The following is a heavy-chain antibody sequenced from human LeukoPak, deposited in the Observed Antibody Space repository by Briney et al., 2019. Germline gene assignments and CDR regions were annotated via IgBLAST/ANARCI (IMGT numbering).Heavy chain of an antibody. CDR1: GGTFSSYA. Sequence: SVKVSCKASGGTFSSYAISWVRQAPGQGLEWMGGIIPIFGTANYAQEFQGRVTITADESTSTAYMELSSLRSEDTAVYYCARDLTPYSRYSSSWYYGYWGQGTLVTVSS. CDR2: IIPIFGTA. V-gene: IGHV1-69*01. J-gene: IGHJ4*02. CDR3: ARDLTPYSRYSSSWYYGY. D-gene: IGHD6-13*01.